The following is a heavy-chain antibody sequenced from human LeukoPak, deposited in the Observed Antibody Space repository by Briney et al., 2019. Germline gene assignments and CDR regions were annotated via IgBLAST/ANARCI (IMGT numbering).Heavy chain of an antibody. CDR3: ARDLTDDFWGGYHFDY. J-gene: IGHJ4*02. Sequence: PGGSLRLSCAASGFTFSDYYMSWIRQAPGKGLEWVSYISSSSSYTNYADSVKGRFTISRDNAKSSLFLQMNSLRAEDTAVYFCARDLTDDFWGGYHFDYWGQGILVTVSS. CDR1: GFTFSDYY. V-gene: IGHV3-11*06. D-gene: IGHD3-3*01. CDR2: ISSSSSYT.